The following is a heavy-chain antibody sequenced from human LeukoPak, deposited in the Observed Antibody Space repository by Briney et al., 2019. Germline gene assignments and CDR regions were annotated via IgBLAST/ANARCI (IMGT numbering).Heavy chain of an antibody. CDR1: GGSFSGYY. D-gene: IGHD4-17*01. Sequence: SETLSLTCAVYGGSFSGYYWSWIRQPPGKGLEWIGSIYYSGSTYYNPSLKSRVTISVDTSKNQFSLKLSSVTAADTAVYYCARQGLVQTTPKDAFDIWGQGTMVTVSS. J-gene: IGHJ3*02. CDR2: IYYSGST. V-gene: IGHV4-34*01. CDR3: ARQGLVQTTPKDAFDI.